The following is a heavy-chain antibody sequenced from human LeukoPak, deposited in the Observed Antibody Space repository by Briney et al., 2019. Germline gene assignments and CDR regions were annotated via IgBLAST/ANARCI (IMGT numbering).Heavy chain of an antibody. CDR1: GFTFSSYA. V-gene: IGHV3-23*01. D-gene: IGHD2-2*02. J-gene: IGHJ5*02. CDR2: ISGSGGST. CDR3: AKASVAIPQYCNS. Sequence: PGGSLRLSCAASGFTFSSYAMSWVRQAPGKGLEWVSAISGSGGSTYYADSVKGRFTISRDNSKDTLFLRLNSLTAADTAMYFCAKASVAIPQYCNSWGQGTLVTVSS.